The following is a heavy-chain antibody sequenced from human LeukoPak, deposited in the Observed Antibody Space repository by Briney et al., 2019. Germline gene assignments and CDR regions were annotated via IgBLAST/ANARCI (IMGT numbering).Heavy chain of an antibody. D-gene: IGHD4-17*01. J-gene: IGHJ4*02. CDR1: GGSISSSSYY. Sequence: SETLSLTCTVSGGSISSSSYYWGWIRQPPGKGLEWIGSIYCSRSIYYNPSLKSRVTISVDTSKNQFSLKLSSVTAADTAVYYCASVLLRLLDYWGQGTLVTVSS. CDR3: ASVLLRLLDY. CDR2: IYCSRSI. V-gene: IGHV4-39*01.